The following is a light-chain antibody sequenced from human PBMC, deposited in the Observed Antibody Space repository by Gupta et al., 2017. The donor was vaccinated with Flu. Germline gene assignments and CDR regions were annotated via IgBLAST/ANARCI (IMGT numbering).Light chain of an antibody. CDR3: CSDADSVYVV. J-gene: IGLJ2*01. CDR2: EAN. V-gene: IGLV2-23*01. Sequence: AVTSSCTSTRTDVGYNLVSWNQPHPDKAPKLIIYEANKRPSGVSSRFSGSKSGNTASLTISGLKDEDEDDYYCCSDADSVYVVFGGGTKLTVL. CDR1: RTDVGYNL.